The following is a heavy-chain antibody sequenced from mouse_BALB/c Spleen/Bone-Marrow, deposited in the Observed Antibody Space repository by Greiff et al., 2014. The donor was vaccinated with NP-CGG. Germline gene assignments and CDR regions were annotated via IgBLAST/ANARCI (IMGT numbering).Heavy chain of an antibody. CDR1: GFTFTDYY. V-gene: IGHV7-3*02. D-gene: IGHD1-1*01. CDR3: ARDRGARATDYYMDY. CDR2: IRNKANGYTT. J-gene: IGHJ2*01. Sequence: EVKLVESGGGLVQPGGSLRLSCATSGFTFTDYYMSWVRQPPGKALEWLGFIRNKANGYTTEYSASGKGRFTISRDTSQSILYHRMSSLKADDSTSDYCARDRGARATDYYMDYWGQGTTLTVSS.